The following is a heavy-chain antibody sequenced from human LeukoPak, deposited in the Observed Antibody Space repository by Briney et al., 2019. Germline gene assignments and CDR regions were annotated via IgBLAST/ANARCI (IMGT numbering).Heavy chain of an antibody. CDR3: AKGASGSPSSAYLNY. Sequence: GGSLRLSCAASGFTFSSYGMHWVRHAPGKGLEWVAFIRYDGSNKYYADSVKGRFTISRDNAKNSLYLQMNSLRAEDMALYYCAKGASGSPSSAYLNYWGQGTLVTVSS. J-gene: IGHJ4*02. V-gene: IGHV3-30*02. CDR1: GFTFSSYG. D-gene: IGHD1-26*01. CDR2: IRYDGSNK.